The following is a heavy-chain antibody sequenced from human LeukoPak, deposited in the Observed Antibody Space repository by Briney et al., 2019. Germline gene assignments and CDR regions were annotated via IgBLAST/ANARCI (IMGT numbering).Heavy chain of an antibody. V-gene: IGHV4-39*01. CDR3: ARRKGGYSYYYYYMDV. CDR2: MSYSGNT. D-gene: IGHD4-23*01. CDR1: GGSISSSSYY. Sequence: SETLSLTCTVSGGSISSSSYYWGWIRRPPGKGLGWIGSMSYSGNTYYNPSLKSRVTISVDTSKNQFSLKLSSVTAADTAVYYCARRKGGYSYYYYYMDVWGKGTTVTVSS. J-gene: IGHJ6*03.